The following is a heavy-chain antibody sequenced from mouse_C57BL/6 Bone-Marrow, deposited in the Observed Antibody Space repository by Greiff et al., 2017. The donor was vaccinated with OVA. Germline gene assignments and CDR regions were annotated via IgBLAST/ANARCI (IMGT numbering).Heavy chain of an antibody. J-gene: IGHJ2*01. CDR1: GYTFTSYG. CDR3: ARGRFITTVVENFDY. V-gene: IGHV1-81*01. Sequence: QVHVKQSGAELARPGASVKLSCKASGYTFTSYGISWVKQRTGQGLEWIGEIYPRSGNTYYNEKFKGKATLTADKSSSTAYMELRSLTSEDSAVYFCARGRFITTVVENFDYWGQGTTLTVSS. CDR2: IYPRSGNT. D-gene: IGHD1-1*01.